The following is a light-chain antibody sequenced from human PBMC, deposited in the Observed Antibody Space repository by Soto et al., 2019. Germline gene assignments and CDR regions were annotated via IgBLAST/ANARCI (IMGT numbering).Light chain of an antibody. CDR1: QSVLYSSNNQNY. CDR2: WAS. CDR3: QQYYSPPIT. J-gene: IGKJ5*01. V-gene: IGKV4-1*01. Sequence: DIVMTQSPDSLAVSLGEGATINCKSSQSVLYSSNNQNYLAWYQQKPGQPPKLLIYWASTRESGVPDRFSGSGSGTDFTLTISSLQAEDVAVYYCQQYYSPPITFGQGTRLEIK.